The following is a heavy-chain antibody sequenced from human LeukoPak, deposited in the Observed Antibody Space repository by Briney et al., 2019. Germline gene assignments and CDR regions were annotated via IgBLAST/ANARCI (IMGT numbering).Heavy chain of an antibody. CDR1: GDSLYY. Sequence: SETLSLTCTVSGDSLYYWGWIRQPPGKGLEWIGSVYSTGHTNYNLSLKSRVTMSIDTSKNQFSLKLSSVTAADTAVYYCARHPRFPRYSGYDRIYWYFDLWGRGTLVTVSS. CDR2: VYSTGHT. D-gene: IGHD5-12*01. V-gene: IGHV4-39*01. J-gene: IGHJ2*01. CDR3: ARHPRFPRYSGYDRIYWYFDL.